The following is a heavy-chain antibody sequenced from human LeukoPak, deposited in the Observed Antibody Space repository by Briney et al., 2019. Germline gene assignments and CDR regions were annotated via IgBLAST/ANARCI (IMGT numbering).Heavy chain of an antibody. CDR2: ISYDGSNK. J-gene: IGHJ4*02. CDR3: ARDGGLVVVTAFFDY. Sequence: PGRSLRLSCAAPGFTFSSYAMHWVRQAPGKGLEWVAVISYDGSNKYYADSVKGRFTISRDNSKNTLYLQMNSLRAEDTAVYYCARDGGLVVVTAFFDYWGQGTLVTVAS. CDR1: GFTFSSYA. D-gene: IGHD2-21*02. V-gene: IGHV3-30-3*01.